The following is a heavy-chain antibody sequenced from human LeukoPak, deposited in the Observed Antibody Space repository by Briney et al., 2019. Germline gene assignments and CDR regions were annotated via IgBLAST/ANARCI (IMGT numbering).Heavy chain of an antibody. CDR3: ARDGDGYNWPADY. CDR2: IYYSGST. D-gene: IGHD5-24*01. CDR1: GGSISSYY. J-gene: IGHJ4*02. Sequence: TSETLSLTCTVSGGSISSYYWSWIRQPPGKGLEWIGYIYYSGSTNYNPSLKSRVTISVDTSKNQFSLKLSSVTAADTAVYYCARDGDGYNWPADYWGQGTLVTVSS. V-gene: IGHV4-59*01.